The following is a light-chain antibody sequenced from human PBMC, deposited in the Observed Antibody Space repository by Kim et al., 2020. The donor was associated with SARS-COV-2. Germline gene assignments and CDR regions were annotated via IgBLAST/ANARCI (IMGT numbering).Light chain of an antibody. CDR3: QAWDNNNGV. J-gene: IGLJ3*02. V-gene: IGLV3-1*01. CDR1: RLGDKY. Sequence: SYELTQPPSVSVPPGQTASITCSGDRLGDKYASWYQQKPGQSPVLVIYNDSRRPSGIPERFSGSNSGNTATLTISGTQAIDEADYYCQAWDNNNGVFGGGTQLTVL. CDR2: NDS.